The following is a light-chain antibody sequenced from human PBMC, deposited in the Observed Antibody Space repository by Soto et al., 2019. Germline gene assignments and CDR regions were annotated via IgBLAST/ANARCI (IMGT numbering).Light chain of an antibody. J-gene: IGLJ1*01. V-gene: IGLV2-14*01. CDR2: EVS. Sequence: QSALTQPASVSGSPGQSITISCTGTSSDVGGYNYVSWYQQHPGKAPKLMIYEVSNRPSGVSNRFSGSKSGNTASLTISGLQAEDEADYYCSPYTSSSTPYVFGTGTKPTVL. CDR1: SSDVGGYNY. CDR3: SPYTSSSTPYV.